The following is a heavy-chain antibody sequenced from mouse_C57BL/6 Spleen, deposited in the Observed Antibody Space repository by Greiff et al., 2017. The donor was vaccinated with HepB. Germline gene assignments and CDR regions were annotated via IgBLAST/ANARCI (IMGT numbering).Heavy chain of an antibody. CDR3: ALGDYGNYGAY. CDR1: GFTFSDYG. CDR2: ISSGSSTI. D-gene: IGHD2-1*01. V-gene: IGHV5-17*01. Sequence: VQLQQSGGGLVKPGGSLKLSCAASGFTFSDYGMHWVRQAPEKGLEWVAYISSGSSTIYYADTVKGRFTISRDNAKNTLFLQMTSLRSEDTAMYYCALGDYGNYGAYWGQGTLVTVSA. J-gene: IGHJ3*01.